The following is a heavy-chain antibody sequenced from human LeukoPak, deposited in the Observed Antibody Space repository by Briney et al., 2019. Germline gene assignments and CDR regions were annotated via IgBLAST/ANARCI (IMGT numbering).Heavy chain of an antibody. Sequence: GGSLRLSCAASGFTFSSYAMSWVRQAPGKGLEWVSAISGSGGSTYYAESVKGRFTISRDNSKNTMYLQIHSLRAEDTSVYYCARGGDSTWEKWFDPWGQGTLVTVSS. V-gene: IGHV3-23*01. D-gene: IGHD6-13*01. CDR2: ISGSGGST. CDR3: ARGGDSTWEKWFDP. J-gene: IGHJ5*02. CDR1: GFTFSSYA.